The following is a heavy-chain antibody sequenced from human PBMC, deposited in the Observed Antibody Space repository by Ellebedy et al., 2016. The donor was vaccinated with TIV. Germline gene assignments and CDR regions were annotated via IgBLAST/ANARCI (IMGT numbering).Heavy chain of an antibody. V-gene: IGHV3-66*04. D-gene: IGHD1-1*01. CDR3: AKHRPSFSDDAFNWFDP. J-gene: IGHJ5*02. CDR1: GFTVGNNY. CDR2: LYSDGST. Sequence: GESLKISCAASGFTVGNNYMAWVRQAPGKGLEWVSVLYSDGSTFYADSVKGRFTISRDNSKNTLYLQMNSLRAEDTAVYYCAKHRPSFSDDAFNWFDPWGQGTVVTVSS.